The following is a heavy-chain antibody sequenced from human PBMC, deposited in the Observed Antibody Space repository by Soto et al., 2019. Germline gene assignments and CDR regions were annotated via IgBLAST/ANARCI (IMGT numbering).Heavy chain of an antibody. CDR3: AKATRGGAATLIRDY. V-gene: IGHV3-23*01. CDR1: GFTFSIYA. Sequence: EVQLLESGGGLVQPGRSLRLSCAAAGFTFSIYAMSWVRQAPGKGLEWVSAISGSGGSTYYADSVKGRFTISRDSSKNTLYLQMNSLRADDTAVYYCAKATRGGAATLIRDYWGQGTLVTVSS. D-gene: IGHD6-13*01. J-gene: IGHJ4*02. CDR2: ISGSGGST.